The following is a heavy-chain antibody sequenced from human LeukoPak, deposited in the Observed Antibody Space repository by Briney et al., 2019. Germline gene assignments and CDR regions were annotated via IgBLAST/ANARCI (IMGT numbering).Heavy chain of an antibody. J-gene: IGHJ4*02. D-gene: IGHD5-12*01. Sequence: ASVKVSCKASGYTFNTYGITWVRRAPGQGLEWMGWIDTYHADTKSAQKFQGRLTMTTDTSTSTASLELRSLTSDDTAVYYCAREQGGSFLFDYWGQGTVVTVSS. CDR2: IDTYHADT. CDR1: GYTFNTYG. CDR3: AREQGGSFLFDY. V-gene: IGHV1-18*04.